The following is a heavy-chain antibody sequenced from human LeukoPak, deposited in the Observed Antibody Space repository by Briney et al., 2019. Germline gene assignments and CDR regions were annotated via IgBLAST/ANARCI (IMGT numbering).Heavy chain of an antibody. D-gene: IGHD1-26*01. CDR3: ARTPSGSYFDGSGLSFDY. CDR2: IYTSGRT. V-gene: IGHV4-4*07. J-gene: IGHJ4*02. CDR1: GGSISSYY. Sequence: SETLSLTCTVSGGSISSYYWSWIRQPAGKGLEWIGRIYTSGRTNYNPSLKSRVTMSVDTSKNQFSLKLSSVTAADTAVYYCARTPSGSYFDGSGLSFDYWGQGTLVTVSS.